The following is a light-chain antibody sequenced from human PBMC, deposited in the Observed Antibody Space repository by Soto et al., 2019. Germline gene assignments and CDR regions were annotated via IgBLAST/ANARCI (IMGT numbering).Light chain of an antibody. Sequence: DIQMTQSPSSLSASVGDRVTITCRASQSISSYLNWYQQKPGKVPKLLIYAASSLQSGVPSRFSGSGAGTDFTLTISSLQPEDFATDYCQQSYSTPPYTFGQGTKLEIK. V-gene: IGKV1-39*01. CDR2: AAS. CDR1: QSISSY. CDR3: QQSYSTPPYT. J-gene: IGKJ2*01.